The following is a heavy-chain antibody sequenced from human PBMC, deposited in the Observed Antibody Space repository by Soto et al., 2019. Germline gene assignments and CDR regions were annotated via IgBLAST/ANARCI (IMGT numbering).Heavy chain of an antibody. V-gene: IGHV4-30-4*01. Sequence: SETLSLTCTVSCGSISSGDYYWSWIRQPPGKGLEWIGYIYYSGSTYYNPSLKSRVTISVDTSKNQFSLKLSSVTAADTAVYYCARLKGSYYQKLPFDYWGQGTLVTVSS. CDR1: CGSISSGDYY. CDR2: IYYSGST. J-gene: IGHJ4*02. CDR3: ARLKGSYYQKLPFDY. D-gene: IGHD3-10*01.